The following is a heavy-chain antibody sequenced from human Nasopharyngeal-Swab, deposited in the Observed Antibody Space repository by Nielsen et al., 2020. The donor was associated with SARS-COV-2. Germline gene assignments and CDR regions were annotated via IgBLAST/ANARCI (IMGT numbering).Heavy chain of an antibody. V-gene: IGHV1-46*01. CDR3: ARDLEGIHPGP. CDR2: INPSGGST. Sequence: ASAKVSCKASGYTFTSYYMHWVRQAPGQGLGWMGIINPSGGSTSYAQKFQGRVTMTRDTSTGTVYMELISLRSEDTAVYYCARDLEGIHPGPWGQGTLVTVSS. J-gene: IGHJ5*02. D-gene: IGHD1-14*01. CDR1: GYTFTSYY.